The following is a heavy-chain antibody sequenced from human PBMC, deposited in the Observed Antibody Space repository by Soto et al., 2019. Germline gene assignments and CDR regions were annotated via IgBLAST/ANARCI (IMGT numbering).Heavy chain of an antibody. V-gene: IGHV3-23*01. CDR1: GFTFSDYA. D-gene: IGHD3-22*01. CDR2: ISVPGGNT. CDR3: AKDRSYDPRGYFPHFHYGMDL. Sequence: DVQLLESGGGLAQPGGSLRLSCAASGFTFSDYAISWVRQAPGKGLEWVSVISVPGGNTYYGDSVKGRFTLSGDKPKNTVYLQMDGLRAEDAAVYYCAKDRSYDPRGYFPHFHYGMDLWGQGPTVTVS. J-gene: IGHJ6*02.